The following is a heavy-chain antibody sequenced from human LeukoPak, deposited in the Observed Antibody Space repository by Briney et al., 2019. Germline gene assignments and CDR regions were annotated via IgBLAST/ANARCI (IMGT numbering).Heavy chain of an antibody. CDR2: ISYDGSNK. V-gene: IGHV3-30*18. CDR3: AKDREMATTLSWFDP. CDR1: GFTFSSYG. J-gene: IGHJ5*02. Sequence: GGSLRLSCAASGFTFSSYGMHWVRQAPGKGLEWVAVISYDGSNKYYADSAKGRFAISRDNSKNTLYLQMNSLRAEDTAVYYCAKDREMATTLSWFDPWGQGTLVTVSS. D-gene: IGHD5-24*01.